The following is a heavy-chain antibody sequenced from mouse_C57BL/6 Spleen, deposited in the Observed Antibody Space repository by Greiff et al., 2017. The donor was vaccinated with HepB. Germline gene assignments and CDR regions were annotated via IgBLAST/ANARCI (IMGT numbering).Heavy chain of an antibody. CDR2: INPNYGTT. V-gene: IGHV1-39*01. CDR3: ASSSWFAY. CDR1: GYSFTDYN. J-gene: IGHJ3*01. D-gene: IGHD1-1*01. Sequence: EVQVVESGPELVKPGASVKISCKASGYSFTDYNMNWVKQSNGKSLEWIRVINPNYGTTSYNQKFKGKATLTVDQSSSTAYMQLNSLTSEDSAVYYCASSSWFAYWGQGTLVTVSA.